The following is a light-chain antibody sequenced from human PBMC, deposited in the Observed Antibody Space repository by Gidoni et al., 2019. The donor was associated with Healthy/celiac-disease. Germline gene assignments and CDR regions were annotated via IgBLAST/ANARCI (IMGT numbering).Light chain of an antibody. Sequence: SYELTQPPSVSVSPGQTASITCSGDKLGDKYACWYQQKPGQSPVLVIYQDSKRPSGIPERFSGSNSGNTATLTISGTQAMDEADYYCQAWDSSLMGVVFGGGTKLTVL. CDR1: KLGDKY. J-gene: IGLJ2*01. CDR3: QAWDSSLMGVV. CDR2: QDS. V-gene: IGLV3-1*01.